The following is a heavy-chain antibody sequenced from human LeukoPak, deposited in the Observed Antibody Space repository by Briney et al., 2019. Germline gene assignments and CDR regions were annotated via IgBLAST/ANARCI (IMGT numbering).Heavy chain of an antibody. J-gene: IGHJ4*02. CDR3: ARDKYSGSSSPIDY. CDR2: IYHTGST. Sequence: SETLSFTCTVSGYSISSDYYWGWIRQPPGKGLEWIGSIYHTGSTYYNPSLKSRVTISVDTSKNQFSLKLTSMTAADTAVYYCARDKYSGSSSPIDYWGQGTLVTVSS. D-gene: IGHD1-26*01. CDR1: GYSISSDYY. V-gene: IGHV4-38-2*02.